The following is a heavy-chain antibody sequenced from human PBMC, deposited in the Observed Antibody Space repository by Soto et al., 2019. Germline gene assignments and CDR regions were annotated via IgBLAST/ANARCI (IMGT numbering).Heavy chain of an antibody. CDR3: VRGRYGSEIH. CDR2: VYSGGAT. D-gene: IGHD3-10*01. J-gene: IGHJ4*02. Sequence: GGSLRLSCAASGFTFSSYWMSWVRQAPGKGLEWVSLVYSGGATHYAASVKGRFTISTHSSQNTLFLQMNSLRTEDTATYYCVRGRYGSEIHWGQGTKVTVSS. V-gene: IGHV3-53*04. CDR1: GFTFSSYW.